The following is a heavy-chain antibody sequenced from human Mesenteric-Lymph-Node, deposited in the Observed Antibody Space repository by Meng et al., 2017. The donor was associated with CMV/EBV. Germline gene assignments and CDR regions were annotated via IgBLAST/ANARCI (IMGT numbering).Heavy chain of an antibody. CDR1: GFELSTSGVG. V-gene: IGHV2-5*02. J-gene: IGHJ4*02. CDR2: IYWDDDK. Sequence: GFELSTSGVGVGWIRQPPGKALEWLALIYWDDDKRYSPSLKSRLTITKDTSKNQVVLTMTNMDPVDTATYYCARMYYYDSGSYYVDYWGQGTLVTVSS. CDR3: ARMYYYDSGSYYVDY. D-gene: IGHD3-10*01.